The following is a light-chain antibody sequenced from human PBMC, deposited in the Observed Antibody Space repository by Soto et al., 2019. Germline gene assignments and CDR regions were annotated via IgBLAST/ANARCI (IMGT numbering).Light chain of an antibody. Sequence: IVLTHSPGTLSFSPGEIATLSFRASQSISNSYLAWYQQKPGQAPRLLIYGASSRATGIPDRFSGSGSVTDFTLTISRLEPEDFAVYFCQQYGSSPRTFGQGTKVDIK. CDR2: GAS. J-gene: IGKJ1*01. V-gene: IGKV3-20*01. CDR3: QQYGSSPRT. CDR1: QSISNSY.